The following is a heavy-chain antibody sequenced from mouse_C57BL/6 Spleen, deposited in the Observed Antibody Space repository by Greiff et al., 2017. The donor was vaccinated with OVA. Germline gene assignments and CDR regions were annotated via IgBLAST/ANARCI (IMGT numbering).Heavy chain of an antibody. CDR3: ARETLATVVGGFDY. V-gene: IGHV3-5*01. CDR2: IYYSGTI. J-gene: IGHJ2*01. Sequence: VQLKESGPGLVKPSQPVFLTCTVTGISITTGNYRWSWIRQFPGNKLEWIGYIYYSGTITYNPSLTSRTTITRDTPKNQFFLEMNSLTAEDTATYYCARETLATVVGGFDYWGQGTTLTVSS. D-gene: IGHD1-1*01. CDR1: GISITTGNYR.